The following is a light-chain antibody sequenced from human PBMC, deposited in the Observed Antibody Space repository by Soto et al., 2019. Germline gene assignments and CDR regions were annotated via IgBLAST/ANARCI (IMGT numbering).Light chain of an antibody. CDR1: QSVHRN. CDR3: QHYSNWPQT. Sequence: EVVMTQSPATLSVSPGERVTLSCRASQSVHRNLAWYQQKPGQGPSLLIYYASTRATVVPDRFTGSGSGTEFTLTISSLQSEDFGVYHCQHYSNWPQTSGPGTKVEIK. V-gene: IGKV3-15*01. J-gene: IGKJ3*01. CDR2: YAS.